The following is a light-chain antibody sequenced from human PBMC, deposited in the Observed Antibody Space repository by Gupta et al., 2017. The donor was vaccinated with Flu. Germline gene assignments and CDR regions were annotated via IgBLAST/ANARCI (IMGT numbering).Light chain of an antibody. CDR1: QNTKVW. Sequence: DMQMTQSPSTLSASVGDTVTITCRASQNTKVWLAWYQQKPGRAPKLLIYKASNLESGVPSRFSGSGSGTEFTLTISSLQPDDSANYYCQQYNLYHTFGQGTKLEIK. V-gene: IGKV1-5*03. CDR2: KAS. CDR3: QQYNLYHT. J-gene: IGKJ2*01.